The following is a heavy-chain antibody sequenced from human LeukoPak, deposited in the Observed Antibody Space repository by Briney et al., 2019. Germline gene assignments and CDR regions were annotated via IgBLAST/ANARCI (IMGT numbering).Heavy chain of an antibody. Sequence: SETLSLTCTVSGGSISGHYWSWIRQPPGKGLEWIGFVSYNGNTNYNPSLHGRVTISLDTSKSQFSLSLSSVTAADTAVYFCARGGASSRFFGYWGQGTLVTVSS. J-gene: IGHJ4*02. CDR3: ARGGASSRFFGY. V-gene: IGHV4-59*11. CDR1: GGSISGHY. CDR2: VSYNGNT. D-gene: IGHD1-26*01.